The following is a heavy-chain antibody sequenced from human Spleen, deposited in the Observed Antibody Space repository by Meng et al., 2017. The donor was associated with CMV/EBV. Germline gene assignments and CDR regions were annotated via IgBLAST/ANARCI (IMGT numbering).Heavy chain of an antibody. CDR3: ASLASRDDFWSGAYYYGMDV. CDR1: SSSY. J-gene: IGHJ6*02. V-gene: IGHV4-39*07. D-gene: IGHD3-3*01. Sequence: SSSYWGWIRQPPGKGLEWIGSIYYSGSTYYNPSLKSRVTISVDTSKNQFSLKLSSVTAADTAVYYCASLASRDDFWSGAYYYGMDVWGQGTTVTVSS. CDR2: IYYSGST.